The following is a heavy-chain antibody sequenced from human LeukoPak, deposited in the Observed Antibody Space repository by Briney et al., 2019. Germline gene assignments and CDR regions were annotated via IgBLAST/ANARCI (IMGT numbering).Heavy chain of an antibody. Sequence: SVKVSCKASGYTFTSYAISWVRQAPGQGLEWMGGIIPIFGTANYAQKFQGRVTITADESTSTAYMELSRLRSDDTAVYYCARDHGYSSSFFLPKNWFDPWGQGTLVTVSS. CDR2: IIPIFGTA. CDR1: GYTFTSYA. CDR3: ARDHGYSSSFFLPKNWFDP. J-gene: IGHJ5*02. D-gene: IGHD6-13*01. V-gene: IGHV1-69*13.